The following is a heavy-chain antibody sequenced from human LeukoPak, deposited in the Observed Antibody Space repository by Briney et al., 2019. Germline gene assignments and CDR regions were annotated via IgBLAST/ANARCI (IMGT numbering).Heavy chain of an antibody. J-gene: IGHJ4*02. V-gene: IGHV3-30*03. Sequence: GGSLRLSCAASGFTFSSYGMHWVRQAPGKGLEWVAVISYDGSNKYYADSVKGRFTISRDNSKNTLYLQMNSLRAEDTAVYYCARPTATLPHYFDYWGQGTLVTVSS. CDR2: ISYDGSNK. D-gene: IGHD5-18*01. CDR1: GFTFSSYG. CDR3: ARPTATLPHYFDY.